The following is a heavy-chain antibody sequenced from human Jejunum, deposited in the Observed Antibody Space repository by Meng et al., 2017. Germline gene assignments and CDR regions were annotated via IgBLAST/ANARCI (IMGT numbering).Heavy chain of an antibody. D-gene: IGHD1/OR15-1a*01. CDR2: IYYSGST. CDR3: ARVREVPLGTGDWFDP. Sequence: VQRQESGPGLLKPSQTLSLTCTVSGGSISIDNYYWTWIRQHPGKGLEWIGYIYYSGSTYYNPSLKSRVSISVDTSENQFSLKLSSVTAADTAVYFCARVREVPLGTGDWFDPWGQGTLVTVSS. CDR1: GGSISIDNYY. V-gene: IGHV4-31*03. J-gene: IGHJ5*02.